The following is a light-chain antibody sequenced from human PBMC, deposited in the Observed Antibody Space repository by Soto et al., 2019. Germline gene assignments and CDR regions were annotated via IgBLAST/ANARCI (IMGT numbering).Light chain of an antibody. V-gene: IGLV2-11*01. J-gene: IGLJ2*01. CDR3: CSYAGSYTSL. CDR2: DVT. CDR1: NSDVGGYNY. Sequence: QSALTQPRSMSGSPGQSVTISCTGTNSDVGGYNYVSWYQQHPGKAPKLMIYDVTKRPSGVPDRVSGSKSVNTASLTISGLQAEDEGDYYCCSYAGSYTSLFGGGTKVTVL.